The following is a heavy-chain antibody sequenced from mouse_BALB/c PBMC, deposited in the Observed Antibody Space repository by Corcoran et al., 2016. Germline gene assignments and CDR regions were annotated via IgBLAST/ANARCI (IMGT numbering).Heavy chain of an antibody. V-gene: IGHV9-1*02. CDR1: GYTFSIYG. D-gene: IGHD3-1*01. J-gene: IGHJ2*01. CDR3: ARGSSGYDY. CDR2: INTYTGEP. Sequence: QIPLVQSGPELKKPGETVKISCTASGYTFSIYGMNGVKQAPGKGFKWIGWINTYTGEPTYADDFKGRFAFSLATSASTAYLQINNLKNEDMATYFCARGSSGYDYCGQGTTLAVSS.